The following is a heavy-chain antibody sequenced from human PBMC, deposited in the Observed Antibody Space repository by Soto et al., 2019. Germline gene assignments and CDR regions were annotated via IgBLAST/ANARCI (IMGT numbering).Heavy chain of an antibody. D-gene: IGHD3-10*01. V-gene: IGHV1-69*06. CDR3: ARGVYGSGNYYTGPSAFDI. J-gene: IGHJ3*02. CDR1: GGTLSDHG. CDR2: TIPVFNTA. Sequence: QVQLEQSGAEVKKPGSSVKISCKASGGTLSDHGVSWLRQAPGQGLEWVGGTIPVFNTAKYAPKFQGRVKIAADKSTNIAYMELDSLRADDTAFYYCARGVYGSGNYYTGPSAFDIWGQGTLVIVSS.